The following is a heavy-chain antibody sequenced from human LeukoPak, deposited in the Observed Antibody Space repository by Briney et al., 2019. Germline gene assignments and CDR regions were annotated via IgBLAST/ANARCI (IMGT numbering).Heavy chain of an antibody. J-gene: IGHJ5*02. CDR2: IYYSGRT. V-gene: IGHV4-59*01. D-gene: IGHD4-23*01. Sequence: PSETLSLTCSVSGGSISSYYWSWIRQPPGKGLEWIGYIYYSGRTKYNPSLKSRVTISVDTSKNQSSLKMSSVTAADTAVYYCASDYGANSALDPWGQGTLVTVSS. CDR1: GGSISSYY. CDR3: ASDYGANSALDP.